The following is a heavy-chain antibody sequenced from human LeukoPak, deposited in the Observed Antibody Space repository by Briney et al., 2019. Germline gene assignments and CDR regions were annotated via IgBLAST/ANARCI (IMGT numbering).Heavy chain of an antibody. D-gene: IGHD6-13*01. CDR2: IYYSGST. CDR1: GGSISSSSYY. CDR3: ARQGGSSFSDY. Sequence: SETLSLTCTVSGGSISSSSYYWGWIRQPPGKGLEWIGSIYYSGSTYYNPSLKSRVTISVDTSKNRFSLKLSSVTTADTAVYYCARQGGSSFSDYWGQGTLVTVSS. J-gene: IGHJ4*02. V-gene: IGHV4-39*01.